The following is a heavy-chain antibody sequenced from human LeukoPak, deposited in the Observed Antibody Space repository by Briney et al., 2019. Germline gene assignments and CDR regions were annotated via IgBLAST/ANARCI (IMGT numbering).Heavy chain of an antibody. V-gene: IGHV3-43*02. CDR1: GFTFDEYA. CDR2: ISGDGGST. CDR3: ARGEYNGFDY. J-gene: IGHJ4*02. D-gene: IGHD1-14*01. Sequence: GGSLRLSCAASGFTFDEYAMHWVRQAPGKGLEWVSLISGDGGSTYYADSVKGRFTISRDNSKNTLYLQMHSLRTEDTAVYFCARGEYNGFDYWGQGTLLTVSS.